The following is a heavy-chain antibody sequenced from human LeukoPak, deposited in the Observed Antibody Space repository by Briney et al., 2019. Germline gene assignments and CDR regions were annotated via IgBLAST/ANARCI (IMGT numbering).Heavy chain of an antibody. Sequence: PGGSLRLSCAASGFTFSSYAMSWVRQAPGKGLEWVSAISGSGGSTYYADSVKGRFTISRDNSKNTLYLQMNSLRAKDTAVYYCAKDRGYGDYYEDFDYWGQGTLVTVSS. V-gene: IGHV3-23*01. J-gene: IGHJ4*02. D-gene: IGHD4-17*01. CDR1: GFTFSSYA. CDR2: ISGSGGST. CDR3: AKDRGYGDYYEDFDY.